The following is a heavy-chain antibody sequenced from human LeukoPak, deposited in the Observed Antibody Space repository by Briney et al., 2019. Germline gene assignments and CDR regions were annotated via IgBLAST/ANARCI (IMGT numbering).Heavy chain of an antibody. J-gene: IGHJ4*02. CDR1: GDSFTTSY. D-gene: IGHD1-26*01. V-gene: IGHV4-59*01. CDR3: ANAREPPYRGIYYYFES. CDR2: IYYSGNT. Sequence: SETLSLTCTVSGDSFTTSYWSWIRQPPGKGLEWIGYIYYSGNTNYNPSLRSRVTISVDTSKSQFSLHLTSVTAADTAVYYCANAREPPYRGIYYYFESWGQGTLVTVSS.